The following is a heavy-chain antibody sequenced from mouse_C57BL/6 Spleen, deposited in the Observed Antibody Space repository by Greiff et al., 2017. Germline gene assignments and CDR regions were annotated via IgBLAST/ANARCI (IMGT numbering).Heavy chain of an antibody. CDR3: ARTCYYGSNHSYFGV. Sequence: VQLQQPGAELVKPGASVKLSCKASGYTFTSYWMHWVKQRPGQGLEWIGMIHPNSGSTNYNEKFKSKATLTVDKSSSTAYMLLTSLTSEDSAVYYGARTCYYGSNHSYFGVWGTGTTVTVSS. D-gene: IGHD1-1*01. CDR2: IHPNSGST. V-gene: IGHV1-64*01. J-gene: IGHJ1*03. CDR1: GYTFTSYW.